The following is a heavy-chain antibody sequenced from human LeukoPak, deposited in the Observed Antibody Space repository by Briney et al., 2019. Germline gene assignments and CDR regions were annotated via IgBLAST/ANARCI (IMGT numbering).Heavy chain of an antibody. D-gene: IGHD3-22*01. Sequence: TGGSLRLSCAASGFTFSSYGMPWVRQAPGKGLEWVAFIRYDGSNKYYADSVKGRFTISRDNSKNTLYLQMNSLRAEDTAVYYCASLVVISGYFDYWGQGTLVTVSS. CDR2: IRYDGSNK. CDR1: GFTFSSYG. CDR3: ASLVVISGYFDY. J-gene: IGHJ4*02. V-gene: IGHV3-30*02.